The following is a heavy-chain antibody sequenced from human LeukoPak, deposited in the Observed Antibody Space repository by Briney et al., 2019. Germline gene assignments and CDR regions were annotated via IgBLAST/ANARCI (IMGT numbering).Heavy chain of an antibody. CDR1: GGSFSGYY. V-gene: IGHV4-34*01. J-gene: IGHJ2*01. CDR2: INHSGST. Sequence: SETLSLTCAVYGGSFSGYYWSWIRQPPGKGLEWIGEINHSGSTNYNPSLKSRVTISVDTSKNQFSLKLSSVTAADTAVYYCARGRIAAATDLWGRGTLVTVSS. CDR3: ARGRIAAATDL. D-gene: IGHD6-13*01.